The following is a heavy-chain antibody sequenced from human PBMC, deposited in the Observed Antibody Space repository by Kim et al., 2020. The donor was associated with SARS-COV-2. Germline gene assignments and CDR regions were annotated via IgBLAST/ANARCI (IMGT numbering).Heavy chain of an antibody. D-gene: IGHD2-2*01. V-gene: IGHV3-33*06. J-gene: IGHJ4*02. CDR2: IWFDGSET. Sequence: GGSLRLSCAASGFAFGNFGMHWVRQAPGKGLEWVAVIWFDGSETFYADSVKGRFVISRDNSKKTVHLQMNNLRADDTAVYYCAKDGDDIAVVPAARDGYFDFWGQGSLVTVSS. CDR3: AKDGDDIAVVPAARDGYFDF. CDR1: GFAFGNFG.